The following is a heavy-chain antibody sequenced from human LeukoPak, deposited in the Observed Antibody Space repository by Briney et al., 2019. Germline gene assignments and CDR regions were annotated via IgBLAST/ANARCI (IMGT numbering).Heavy chain of an antibody. J-gene: IGHJ6*02. V-gene: IGHV3-30*04. D-gene: IGHD2-2*01. CDR2: ISYDGSNK. CDR1: GFTFSSYA. CDR3: ATYCTTTSCPGHYYGMDV. Sequence: GGSLRLTCAASGFTFSSYAMHWVRQAPGKGLEWVAVISYDGSNKYYADSVKGRFTISRDNSKSTLFLQMNSLRAEDTALYYCATYCTTTSCPGHYYGMDVWGQGTTVTVSS.